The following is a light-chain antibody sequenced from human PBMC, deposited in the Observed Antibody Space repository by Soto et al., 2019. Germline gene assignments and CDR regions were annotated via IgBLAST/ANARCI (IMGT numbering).Light chain of an antibody. J-gene: IGKJ1*01. Sequence: EIVLTQSPRTLSLSPGERATLSCRASQSVSSSYLAWYQQKPGQAPRLLIYGASSRATGIPDRFSGSGSGTDFTLTISRLEPEDFAVYYCQQYGSSFGQGTKVDIK. V-gene: IGKV3-20*01. CDR2: GAS. CDR3: QQYGSS. CDR1: QSVSSSY.